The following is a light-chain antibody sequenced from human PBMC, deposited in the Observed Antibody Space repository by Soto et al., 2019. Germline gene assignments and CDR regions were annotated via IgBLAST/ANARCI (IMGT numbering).Light chain of an antibody. CDR3: QQYNIWPLWT. J-gene: IGKJ1*01. Sequence: EIVMTQSPATLSVSPGDRATLSCRASESVTSSLAWYQQKPGQPPRLLIYAASTRATDVPARFSGGGSETEFTLTISSLQSEDFAVYFRQQYNIWPLWTFGQGTKVDIK. CDR2: AAS. V-gene: IGKV3-15*01. CDR1: ESVTSS.